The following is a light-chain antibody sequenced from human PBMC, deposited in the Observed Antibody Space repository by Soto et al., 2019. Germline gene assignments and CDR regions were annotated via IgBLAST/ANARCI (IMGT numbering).Light chain of an antibody. CDR1: SSNIGAGYD. Sequence: QSVLTQPTSVSGAPGQRVTISCTGSSSNIGAGYDVHWYQQLPGTAPKLLIYGNSNRPSGVPDRFSGSKSGTSASLAITGLQAEDEADYYCQSYDSSLSGSYVFGNGTKLTVL. V-gene: IGLV1-40*01. CDR3: QSYDSSLSGSYV. J-gene: IGLJ1*01. CDR2: GNS.